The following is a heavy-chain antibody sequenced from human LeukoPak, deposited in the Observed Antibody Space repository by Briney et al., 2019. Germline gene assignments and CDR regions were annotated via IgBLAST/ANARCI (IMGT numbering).Heavy chain of an antibody. V-gene: IGHV1-2*02. CDR1: GYTFTGYY. D-gene: IGHD3-10*01. J-gene: IGHJ4*02. Sequence: ASVKVSCKASGYTFTGYYMHWVRQAPGQGLEWMGWINPNSGGTNYAQKFQGRVSMTRDTSTSTVYMELSSLRSEDTAVYYCARDLERNYGSGGDYWGQGTLVTVSS. CDR3: ARDLERNYGSGGDY. CDR2: INPNSGGT.